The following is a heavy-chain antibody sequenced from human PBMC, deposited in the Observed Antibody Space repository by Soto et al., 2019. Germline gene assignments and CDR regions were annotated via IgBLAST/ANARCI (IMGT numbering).Heavy chain of an antibody. CDR3: ANDSLQDYCSGGSCCSGAFDI. Sequence: PGGSLRLSCAASGFTFSSYAMSWVRQAPGKGLEWVSAISGSGGSTYYADSVKGRFTISRDNSKNTLYLQMNSLRAEDTAVYYCANDSLQDYCSGGSCCSGAFDIWGQGTMVTVSS. D-gene: IGHD2-15*01. V-gene: IGHV3-23*01. CDR1: GFTFSSYA. CDR2: ISGSGGST. J-gene: IGHJ3*02.